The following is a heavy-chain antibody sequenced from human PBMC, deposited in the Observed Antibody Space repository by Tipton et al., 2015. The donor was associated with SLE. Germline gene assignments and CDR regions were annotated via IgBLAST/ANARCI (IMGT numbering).Heavy chain of an antibody. Sequence: TLSLTCTVSGGSITSKDYNSKYYFWGWIRQPPGKGLEWIGTVNYRTTHYNPSLKSRVDISLDTSREQFSLMVTSVTAADTALYYCARGFYYDYWSDYYNEEGHKTYYFDFWGQGTPVTVSS. J-gene: IGHJ4*02. D-gene: IGHD3-3*01. V-gene: IGHV4-39*07. CDR3: ARGFYYDYWSDYYNEEGHKTYYFDF. CDR2: VNYRTT. CDR1: GGSITSKDYNSKYYF.